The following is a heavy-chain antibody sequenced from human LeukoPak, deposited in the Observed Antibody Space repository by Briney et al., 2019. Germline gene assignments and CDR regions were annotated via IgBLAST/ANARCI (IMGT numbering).Heavy chain of an antibody. CDR2: IYYSGST. V-gene: IGHV4-59*01. J-gene: IGHJ1*01. D-gene: IGHD4-17*01. CDR1: GGSISSYY. CDR3: ARVPNGDYIAEYFQH. Sequence: SETLSLTCTVSGGSISSYYWSRIRQPPGKGLEWIGYIYYSGSTNYNPSLKSRVTISVDTSKNQFSLKLSSVTAADTAVYYCARVPNGDYIAEYFQHWGQGTLVTVSS.